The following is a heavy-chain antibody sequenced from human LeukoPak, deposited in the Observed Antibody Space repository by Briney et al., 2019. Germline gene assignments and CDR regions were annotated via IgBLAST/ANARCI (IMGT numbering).Heavy chain of an antibody. CDR2: IRHDGNAK. V-gene: IGHV3-7*01. Sequence: GGSLRLSCAASGFAFRDFWMSWVRQAPGKGLEWVANIRHDGNAKNYVPSVGGRFTISRDNAKNSLYLQMNSLTVEDTAVYYCATSHDSAGNDWGQGTLVTVSS. CDR1: GFAFRDFW. J-gene: IGHJ4*02. D-gene: IGHD2-15*01. CDR3: ATSHDSAGND.